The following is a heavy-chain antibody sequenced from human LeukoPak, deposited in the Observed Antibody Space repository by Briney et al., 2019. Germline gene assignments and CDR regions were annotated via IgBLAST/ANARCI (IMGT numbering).Heavy chain of an antibody. D-gene: IGHD3-3*01. CDR2: FDPEDGET. J-gene: IGHJ4*02. Sequence: GASVKVSCKVSGYTLTELSMHWVRQAPGKGLEWMGGFDPEDGETIYAQKFQGRVTMTVDTSTDTAYMELSSLRSEDTAVYYCATGGIFGVVIYWGQGTLVTVSS. V-gene: IGHV1-24*01. CDR1: GYTLTELS. CDR3: ATGGIFGVVIY.